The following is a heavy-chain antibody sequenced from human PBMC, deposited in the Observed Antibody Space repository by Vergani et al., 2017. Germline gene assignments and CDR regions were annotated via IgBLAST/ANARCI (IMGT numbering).Heavy chain of an antibody. V-gene: IGHV1-46*03. D-gene: IGHD3-9*01. CDR2: INPSGGHT. J-gene: IGHJ4*02. Sequence: QVQVVQSGAEVKKSGASVKVSCKTSGYTFSNYYMHWVRQAPGQGLEWMGIINPSGGHTNYAQKFQGRVTMTRDTSTSTVYMELSSLRSEDPAIYYCARGDYGILTGYRYWVQGTLVTVSA. CDR3: ARGDYGILTGYRY. CDR1: GYTFSNYY.